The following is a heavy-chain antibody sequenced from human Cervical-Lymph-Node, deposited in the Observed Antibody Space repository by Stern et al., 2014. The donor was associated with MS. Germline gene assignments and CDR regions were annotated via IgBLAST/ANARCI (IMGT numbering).Heavy chain of an antibody. J-gene: IGHJ3*02. D-gene: IGHD3-22*01. Sequence: QMQLVQSGAEVKKPGASVKVSCKASGYAFSRYGISWVRQAPGQGLEWMGWISAYNGDTKYPQKVQGRVTMTTDTSTTTAYMELRSLRSDDTAMYYCARGGSYFDKSGYPYDAFDIWGQGTMVTVSS. CDR3: ARGGSYFDKSGYPYDAFDI. CDR1: GYAFSRYG. CDR2: ISAYNGDT. V-gene: IGHV1-18*01.